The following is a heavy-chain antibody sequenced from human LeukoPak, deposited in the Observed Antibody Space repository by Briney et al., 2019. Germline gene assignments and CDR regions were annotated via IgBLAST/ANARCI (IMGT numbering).Heavy chain of an antibody. CDR1: GLTFSSPW. J-gene: IGHJ4*02. D-gene: IGHD2-15*01. Sequence: GGSLRLSCAASGLTFSSPWMNWVRQAPGKGLVWVSRINGGGSDTSYADSVRGRFTISRDNAKNTLYLQMNSLRAEDTAVYYCSRELLGGCYRRFEYRVQGTLVTVSS. V-gene: IGHV3-74*01. CDR2: INGGGSDT. CDR3: SRELLGGCYRRFEY.